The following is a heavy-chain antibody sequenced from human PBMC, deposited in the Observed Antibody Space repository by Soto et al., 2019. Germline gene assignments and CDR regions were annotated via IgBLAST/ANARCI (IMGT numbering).Heavy chain of an antibody. CDR1: GGSISSSNW. CDR3: ARGIGESPRLARGFDL. D-gene: IGHD3-3*01. J-gene: IGHJ5*02. Sequence: QVPLQESGPGLVKPSGTLSLTCAVSGGSISSSNWWSWVRQHPGKWLEWIGDIYHRGSTNYNPSLKRRVHITVDKSKNQFSLTLSSVTVADTAVYYCARGIGESPRLARGFDLWGQGTLVTVSS. CDR2: IYHRGST. V-gene: IGHV4-4*02.